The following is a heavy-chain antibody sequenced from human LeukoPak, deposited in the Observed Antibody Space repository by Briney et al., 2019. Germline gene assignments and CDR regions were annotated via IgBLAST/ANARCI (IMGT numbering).Heavy chain of an antibody. V-gene: IGHV4-38-2*02. CDR1: GYSISSGYY. CDR3: ARGPDHYYDRRFDP. J-gene: IGHJ5*02. CDR2: INHSGST. Sequence: SETLSLTCTVSGYSISSGYYWSWIRQPPGKGLEWIGEINHSGSTNYNPSLKSRVTISVDTSKNQFSLKLSSVTAADTAVYYCARGPDHYYDRRFDPWGQGTLVTVSS. D-gene: IGHD3-22*01.